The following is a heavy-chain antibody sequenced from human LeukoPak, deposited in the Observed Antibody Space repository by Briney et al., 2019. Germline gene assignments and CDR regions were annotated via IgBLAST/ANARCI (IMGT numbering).Heavy chain of an antibody. V-gene: IGHV1-69*04. D-gene: IGHD2-15*01. CDR3: ARPSDCSGGSCYSYWYFDL. CDR1: GYTFSSYA. J-gene: IGHJ2*01. Sequence: GASVKVSCKASGYTFSSYAISWVRQAPGQGLEWMGRIIPILGIANYAQKFQGRVTITADKSTSTAYMELSSLRSEDTAVYYCARPSDCSGGSCYSYWYFDLWGRGTLVTVSS. CDR2: IIPILGIA.